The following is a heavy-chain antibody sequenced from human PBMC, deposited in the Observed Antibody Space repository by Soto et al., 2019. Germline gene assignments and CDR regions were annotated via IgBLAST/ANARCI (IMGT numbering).Heavy chain of an antibody. V-gene: IGHV5-51*01. D-gene: IGHD2-21*02. CDR2: IYPGESDT. CDR1: GYSFSSYW. Sequence: PGESLKISFKGSGYSFSSYWIGWVRQMPGKGLEWMGIIYPGESDTRYSPSFQGQVTISADKSISTAYLQWSSLKASDTAMYYYARNIVVVTAHPYYYGMDVWGQGTTVTVSS. J-gene: IGHJ6*02. CDR3: ARNIVVVTAHPYYYGMDV.